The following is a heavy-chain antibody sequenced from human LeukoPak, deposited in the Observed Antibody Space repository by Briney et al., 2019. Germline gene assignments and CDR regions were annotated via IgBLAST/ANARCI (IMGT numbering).Heavy chain of an antibody. J-gene: IGHJ6*03. CDR3: ARGLKGLLWFGELFDHYYYYYMDV. CDR2: MNPNSGNT. Sequence: GASVKVSCKASGYTFTSYDINWVRQATGQGLEWMGWMNPNSGNTGYAQKFQGRVTMTRNTSISTAYMELSSLRSEDTAVYYCARGLKGLLWFGELFDHYYYYYMDVWGKGTTVTISS. D-gene: IGHD3-10*01. CDR1: GYTFTSYD. V-gene: IGHV1-8*01.